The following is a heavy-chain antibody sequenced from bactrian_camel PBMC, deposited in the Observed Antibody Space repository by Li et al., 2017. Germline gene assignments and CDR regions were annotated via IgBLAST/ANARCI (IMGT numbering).Heavy chain of an antibody. V-gene: IGHV3S1*01. CDR2: LYIGSGNP. CDR1: GYTISSC. CDR3: WSRAG. J-gene: IGHJ4*01. Sequence: VQLVESGGGSVQAGGSRRLSCAASGYTISSCLAWFRQAPGKEREGVAALYIGSGNPYYGDSVKGRFTISRDNAKNTVCLQMNSLNSEDTALYYCWSRAGWGQGTQVTVS.